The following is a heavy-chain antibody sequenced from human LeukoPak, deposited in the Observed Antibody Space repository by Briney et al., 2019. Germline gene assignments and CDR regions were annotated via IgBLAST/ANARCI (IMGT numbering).Heavy chain of an antibody. J-gene: IGHJ6*02. CDR3: AKPIVVVSYYYYGMDV. D-gene: IGHD3-22*01. V-gene: IGHV3-30*18. CDR1: GFTFSSYG. Sequence: GRSLRLSCAASGFTFSSYGMHWVRQAPGQGLEWVAVISYDGSNKYYADSVKGRFTISRDNSKNTLYLQMNSLRAEDTAVYYCAKPIVVVSYYYYGMDVWGQGTTVTVSS. CDR2: ISYDGSNK.